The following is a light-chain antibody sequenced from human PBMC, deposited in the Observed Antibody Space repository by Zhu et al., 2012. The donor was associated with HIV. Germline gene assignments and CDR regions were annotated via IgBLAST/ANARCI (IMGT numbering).Light chain of an antibody. V-gene: IGKV3-20*01. CDR3: QQYGSSPYT. J-gene: IGKJ2*01. Sequence: SQSVSSSYLAWYQQKPGQAPRLLIYGASSRATGIPDRFSGSGSGTDFTLTISRLEPEDFAVYYCQQYGSSPYTFGQGTKLEIK. CDR1: QSVSSSY. CDR2: GAS.